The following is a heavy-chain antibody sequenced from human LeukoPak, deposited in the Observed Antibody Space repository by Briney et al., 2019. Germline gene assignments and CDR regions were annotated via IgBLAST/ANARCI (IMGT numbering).Heavy chain of an antibody. CDR3: AREGPRGNSQFDY. V-gene: IGHV3-30*03. CDR1: GFTSSNYD. J-gene: IGHJ4*02. D-gene: IGHD2/OR15-2a*01. CDR2: ISHDGSNK. Sequence: GGSLRLSCAASGFTSSNYDMHWVRQAPGKGLEWVAVISHDGSNKYYADSVKGRFTISRDNSKNTLYLQMNSLRAEDTAIYYCAREGPRGNSQFDYWGQGTLVTVSS.